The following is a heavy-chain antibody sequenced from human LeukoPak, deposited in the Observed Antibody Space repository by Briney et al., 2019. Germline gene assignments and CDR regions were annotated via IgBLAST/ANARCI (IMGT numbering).Heavy chain of an antibody. D-gene: IGHD4/OR15-4a*01. Sequence: GGSLRLSCVASGLTLRAYAMHWVRQAPGRGLEYVSALSGNGISTYYADSVKSRFTISRDDSKNALYLQMGRLRAEDMGVYYCERDTGANRGVDYRGQGTLVTVSS. CDR1: GLTLRAYA. CDR3: ERDTGANRGVDY. CDR2: LSGNGIST. V-gene: IGHV3-64*02. J-gene: IGHJ4*02.